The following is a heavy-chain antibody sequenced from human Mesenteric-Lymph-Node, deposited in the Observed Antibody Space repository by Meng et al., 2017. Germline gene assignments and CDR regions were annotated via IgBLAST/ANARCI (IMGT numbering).Heavy chain of an antibody. CDR1: DGFTTSDDYY. J-gene: IGHJ4*02. Sequence: QVQRQGSGPGRVKPSQTLSLTCTVSDGFTTSDDYYWSWIRQPPGKGLEWIGYIHYSGTTYYNPSLKSRIAISLDTSKNQFSLNLNSVTAADAAVYYCARDSPGGYGYFDSWGQGTLVTVSS. D-gene: IGHD5-12*01. V-gene: IGHV4-30-4*01. CDR3: ARDSPGGYGYFDS. CDR2: IHYSGTT.